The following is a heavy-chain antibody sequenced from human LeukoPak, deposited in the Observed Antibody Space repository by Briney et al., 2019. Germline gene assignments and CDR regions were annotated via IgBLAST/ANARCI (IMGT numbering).Heavy chain of an antibody. Sequence: GASVTVSFKGSGYTFTSYGISWVRQAHGQGREWMGFISAYNGNTNYAHKLQGRLTMTTDTSTSTAYMELRSLRSDDTAVYYCARDLQLWSAGCDYWGQGTLVTVS. D-gene: IGHD5-18*01. CDR3: ARDLQLWSAGCDY. V-gene: IGHV1-18*01. CDR2: ISAYNGNT. J-gene: IGHJ4*02. CDR1: GYTFTSYG.